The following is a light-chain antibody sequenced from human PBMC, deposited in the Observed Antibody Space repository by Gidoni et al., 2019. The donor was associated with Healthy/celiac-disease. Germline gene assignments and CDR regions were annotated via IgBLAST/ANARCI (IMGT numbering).Light chain of an antibody. CDR2: GNS. Sequence: QSVLTQPPSVSGAPGQRVTISCTGISSNIGAGYDVHWYQQLPGTAPKLLIYGNSNRPSGVPDRFSGSKSGTSASLAITGLQAEDEADYYCQSYDSSLSGWVFGGGTKLTV. V-gene: IGLV1-40*01. J-gene: IGLJ3*02. CDR1: SSNIGAGYD. CDR3: QSYDSSLSGWV.